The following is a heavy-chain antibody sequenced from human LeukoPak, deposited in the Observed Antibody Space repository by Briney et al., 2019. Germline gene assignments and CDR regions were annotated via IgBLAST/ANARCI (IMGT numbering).Heavy chain of an antibody. CDR2: IYYSGST. V-gene: IGHV4-59*12. J-gene: IGHJ5*02. D-gene: IGHD6-13*01. CDR1: GGSFSGYY. Sequence: SETLSLTCAVYGGSFSGYYWSWIRQPPGKGLEWIGYIYYSGSTNYNPSLRSRVTISVDTSKNQFSLKLSSVTAADTAVYYCARVSSSYSSSWYFRPRPSKWFDPWGQGTLVTVSS. CDR3: ARVSSSYSSSWYFRPRPSKWFDP.